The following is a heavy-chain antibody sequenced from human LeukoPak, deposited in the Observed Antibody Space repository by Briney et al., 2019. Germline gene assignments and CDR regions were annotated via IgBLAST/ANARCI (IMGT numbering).Heavy chain of an antibody. Sequence: SGPTLVNPTQTLTLTCTFSGFSLSTSGVGVGWIRQPPGKALEWLALIYWDDDKRYSPSLKSRLTITKDTSKNQVVLTVTNMDPVDTATYYCAHRRGRYFDWLLPDNWFDPWGQGTLVTVSS. CDR3: AHRRGRYFDWLLPDNWFDP. CDR1: GFSLSTSGVG. V-gene: IGHV2-5*02. D-gene: IGHD3-9*01. J-gene: IGHJ5*02. CDR2: IYWDDDK.